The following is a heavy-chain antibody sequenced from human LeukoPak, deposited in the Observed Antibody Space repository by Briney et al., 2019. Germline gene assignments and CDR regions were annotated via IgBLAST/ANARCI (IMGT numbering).Heavy chain of an antibody. CDR1: GFPFDDVA. CDR3: AKSTRGIQQLPSSFDY. D-gene: IGHD5-18*01. Sequence: PGGALRPSCAPPGFPFDDVAMNGGRQAPGRGRGGVSGISWSSGRIAYADSVEGRFTISRDNAKNSLYLQVNSLRPEDTALYYCAKSTRGIQQLPSSFDYWGQGTLVTVSS. V-gene: IGHV3-9*01. CDR2: ISWSSGRI. J-gene: IGHJ4*02.